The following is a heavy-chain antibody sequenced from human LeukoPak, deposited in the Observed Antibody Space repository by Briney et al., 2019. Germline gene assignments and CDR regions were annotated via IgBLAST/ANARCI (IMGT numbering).Heavy chain of an antibody. D-gene: IGHD1-26*01. Sequence: PSQTPSLTCTVSGNSISSGDNYWSWIRQPAGKGLEWIGRIYTSGSTNYNPSLKSRVTISGDTSKNQFSLRLSSVTAADTAVYYCAKYSGNYFSPFDYWGQGTLVTVSS. CDR1: GNSISSGDNY. CDR2: IYTSGST. V-gene: IGHV4-61*02. CDR3: AKYSGNYFSPFDY. J-gene: IGHJ4*02.